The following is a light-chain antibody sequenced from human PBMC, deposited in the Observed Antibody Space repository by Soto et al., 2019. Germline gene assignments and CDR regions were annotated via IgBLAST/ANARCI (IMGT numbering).Light chain of an antibody. Sequence: VQMTQSPSTLSATVGDRVTITCRASQTISSWLAWYQQKPGKAPKLLIYKASTLKSGVPSRFSGSGSGTDFTLTISGLQSEDFATYYCQRSFSTPTFGQGTRPE. J-gene: IGKJ5*01. CDR1: QTISSW. CDR3: QRSFSTPT. CDR2: KAS. V-gene: IGKV1-5*03.